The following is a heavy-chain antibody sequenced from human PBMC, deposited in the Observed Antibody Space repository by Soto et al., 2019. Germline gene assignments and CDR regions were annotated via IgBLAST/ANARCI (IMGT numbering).Heavy chain of an antibody. CDR2: INHSGNT. CDR3: ARHHVRGRTIAAAAEF. Sequence: SETLSLTCAVYGGSFSGYYWSWIRQPPGKGLEWIGEINHSGNTNYNPSLKSRVTISVDTSKNQLFLNLSSVTAADTAMYYCARHHVRGRTIAAAAEFWGQGTLVTVSS. V-gene: IGHV4-34*01. J-gene: IGHJ4*02. D-gene: IGHD6-13*01. CDR1: GGSFSGYY.